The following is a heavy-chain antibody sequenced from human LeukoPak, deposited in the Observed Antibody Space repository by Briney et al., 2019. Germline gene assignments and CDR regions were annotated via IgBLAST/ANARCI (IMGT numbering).Heavy chain of an antibody. Sequence: SETLSLTCTVSGGSISSHYGSWIRQSPGKGLEWIGFMHYRGNTNSNPSLRSRVTISIDTSKNQFSLKMSSVTAADPAVYYCARDSPFEWDVFGDSFDIWGQGTVVTVSS. V-gene: IGHV4-59*11. CDR3: ARDSPFEWDVFGDSFDI. D-gene: IGHD1-26*01. CDR1: GGSISSHY. J-gene: IGHJ3*02. CDR2: MHYRGNT.